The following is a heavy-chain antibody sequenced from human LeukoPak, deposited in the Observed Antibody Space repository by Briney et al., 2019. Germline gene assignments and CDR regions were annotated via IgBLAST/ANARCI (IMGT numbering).Heavy chain of an antibody. CDR1: GFTVSSNY. Sequence: PGGSLRLSCAASGFTVSSNYMSWVRQAPGKGLEWVSVIYSGGSTYYADSVKGRFTISRDNSKNTLYLQMNSLRAEDTAVYYCARAVDLYYYDSSGYLVWYYWGQGTLVTVSS. CDR2: IYSGGST. D-gene: IGHD3-22*01. J-gene: IGHJ4*02. CDR3: ARAVDLYYYDSSGYLVWYY. V-gene: IGHV3-53*01.